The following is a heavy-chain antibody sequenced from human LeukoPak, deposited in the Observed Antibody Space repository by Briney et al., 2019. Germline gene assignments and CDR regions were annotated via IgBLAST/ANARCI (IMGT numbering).Heavy chain of an antibody. Sequence: GGALRVSCAASGVTLRSYWMRWGRQALGEGLVWVSRINSEGGSTREAESVKDPLTISRDNAQHTLYLPMNSLRAEDTAVYSCAKCGSTSCYKGPGYYYAMDVWGQGTTVTVSS. J-gene: IGHJ6*02. CDR1: GVTLRSYW. CDR2: INSEGGST. CDR3: AKCGSTSCYKGPGYYYAMDV. D-gene: IGHD2-2*02. V-gene: IGHV3-74*01.